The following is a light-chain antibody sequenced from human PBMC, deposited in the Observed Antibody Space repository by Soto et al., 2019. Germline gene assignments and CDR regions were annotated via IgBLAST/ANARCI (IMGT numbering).Light chain of an antibody. CDR3: QQYHPYPLS. CDR1: QGISSW. CDR2: AAS. Sequence: DIQMTQSPSSLSASVGDRVSITCRASQGISSWVAWYQQKPGKGPKSLIFAASSLQSGVSSRFSASGSGTDFTLTINSLQPEDSATYYCQQYHPYPLSFGGGTKVEIK. J-gene: IGKJ4*01. V-gene: IGKV1D-16*01.